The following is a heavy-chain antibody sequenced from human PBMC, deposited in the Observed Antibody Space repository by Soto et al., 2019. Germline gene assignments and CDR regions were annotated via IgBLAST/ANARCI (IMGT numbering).Heavy chain of an antibody. V-gene: IGHV1-69*01. Sequence: QVQLVQSGAEVKKPGSSVKVSCKASGGTFSSYAISWVRQAPGQGLEWMGGIIPIFGTANYAQKFQGRVTITADESTSTAYMELSSLRSEDTAMYYCARSIVVVITGYYYGMDVWGQGTTVTVSS. CDR3: ARSIVVVITGYYYGMDV. J-gene: IGHJ6*02. CDR1: GGTFSSYA. D-gene: IGHD3-22*01. CDR2: IIPIFGTA.